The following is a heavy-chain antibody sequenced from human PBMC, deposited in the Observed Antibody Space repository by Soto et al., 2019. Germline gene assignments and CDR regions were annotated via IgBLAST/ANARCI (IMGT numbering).Heavy chain of an antibody. D-gene: IGHD3-22*01. Sequence: GGSLRLSCAASEFTFSSYAMNWVRQAPGKGLEWVSVISGGGGTTYYADSVKGRFRISRDNSKNTLYLQMNSLRVEDTAVYYCAKGKVAYDNSGLQYFYYFPMNVWGQGTTVTVPS. CDR3: AKGKVAYDNSGLQYFYYFPMNV. J-gene: IGHJ6*02. V-gene: IGHV3-23*01. CDR2: ISGGGGTT. CDR1: EFTFSSYA.